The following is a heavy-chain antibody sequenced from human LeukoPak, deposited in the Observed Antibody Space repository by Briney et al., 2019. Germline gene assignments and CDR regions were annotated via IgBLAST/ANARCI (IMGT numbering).Heavy chain of an antibody. CDR1: GFTFISYW. J-gene: IGHJ3*02. V-gene: IGHV3-74*01. Sequence: GGALRLSCAAPGFTFISYWMYWVCQGLGKGRWWVSRLIMVGGITSYAHSVRGRFSISREKAKNMRCMQKKTVRAEDTGVYNSARESHCSRGSGYSVPPFDIWGPGTMVTVSS. CDR3: ARESHCSRGSGYSVPPFDI. CDR2: LIMVGGIT. D-gene: IGHD2-15*01.